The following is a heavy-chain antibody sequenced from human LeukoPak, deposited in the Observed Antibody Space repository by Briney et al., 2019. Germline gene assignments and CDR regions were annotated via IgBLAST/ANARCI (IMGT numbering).Heavy chain of an antibody. CDR2: IIPIFGTA. J-gene: IGHJ4*02. V-gene: IGHV1-69*13. Sequence: ASVKVSCKASGGTFSSHAISWVRQAPGQGLEWMGGIIPIFGTANYAQKFQGRVTITADESTSTAYMELSSLRSEDTAVFYCARDQYDTWSRRGNFDSWGQGTLVIVSS. CDR3: ARDQYDTWSRRGNFDS. CDR1: GGTFSSHA. D-gene: IGHD3-3*01.